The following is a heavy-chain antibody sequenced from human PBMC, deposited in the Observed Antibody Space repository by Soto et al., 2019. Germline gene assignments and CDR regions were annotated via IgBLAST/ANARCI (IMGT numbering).Heavy chain of an antibody. Sequence: PGGSLRLSCAASGFTFSSYGMHWVRQAPGKGLEWVAVIWYDGSNKYYADSVKGRFTISRDNSKNTLYLQMNSLRAEDTAVYYCARDGDYYGSGSRYYYGLDVWGQGTTVTVS. V-gene: IGHV3-33*01. J-gene: IGHJ6*02. CDR3: ARDGDYYGSGSRYYYGLDV. CDR2: IWYDGSNK. D-gene: IGHD3-10*01. CDR1: GFTFSSYG.